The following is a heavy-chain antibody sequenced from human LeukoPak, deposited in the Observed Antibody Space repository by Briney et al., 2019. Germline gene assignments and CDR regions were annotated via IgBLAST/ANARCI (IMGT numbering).Heavy chain of an antibody. Sequence: SETLSLTCTVSGGSISSYYWSWIRQPPGKGLEWIGYIYYSGSTNYNPSLKSRVTISVDTSKNQFSLKVSSVTAADTAVYHCARGGDGYNDFDYWGQGILVTVSS. CDR1: GGSISSYY. CDR3: ARGGDGYNDFDY. V-gene: IGHV4-59*01. CDR2: IYYSGST. J-gene: IGHJ4*02. D-gene: IGHD5-24*01.